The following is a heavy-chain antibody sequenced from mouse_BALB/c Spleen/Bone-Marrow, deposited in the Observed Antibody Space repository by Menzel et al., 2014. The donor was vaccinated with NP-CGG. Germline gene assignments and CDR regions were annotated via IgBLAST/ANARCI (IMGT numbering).Heavy chain of an antibody. CDR3: TREGDSPFAY. D-gene: IGHD2-13*01. CDR1: GYTFTSYY. Sequence: QVHVKQSGAELAKPGASVKLSCKASGYTFTSYYMYWVKQRPGQGLEWIGEINPSNGGTNFNEKFKSKATLTVDKSSSTAYMQLSSLTSEDSAVYYCTREGDSPFAYWGQGTLVTVSA. V-gene: IGHV1S81*02. CDR2: INPSNGGT. J-gene: IGHJ3*01.